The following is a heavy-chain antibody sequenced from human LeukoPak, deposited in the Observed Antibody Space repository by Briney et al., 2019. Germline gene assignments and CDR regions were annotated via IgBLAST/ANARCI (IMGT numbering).Heavy chain of an antibody. D-gene: IGHD2-15*01. J-gene: IGHJ5*02. Sequence: GGSLRLSCAASGFTLISHWMHWVRQAPGKGLVWVSRISSDGGTTNYADSVKGRFTISRDNAENTLYLQMNSLRVEDTVVYYCTRRVSATRWFDPWGQGTLVTVSS. CDR1: GFTLISHW. V-gene: IGHV3-74*01. CDR3: TRRVSATRWFDP. CDR2: ISSDGGTT.